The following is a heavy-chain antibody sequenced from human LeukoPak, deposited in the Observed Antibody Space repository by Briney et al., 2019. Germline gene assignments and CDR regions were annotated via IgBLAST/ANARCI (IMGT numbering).Heavy chain of an antibody. D-gene: IGHD2-8*01. CDR3: ARVSRASNWFDP. Sequence: SETLSLTCTVSGGSISSYYWSWIRQPPGKGLEWIGYIYYSGSTYYNPSLKSRVTISVDTSKNQFSLKLSSVTAADTAVYYCARVSRASNWFDPWGQGTLVTVSS. CDR2: IYYSGST. CDR1: GGSISSYY. V-gene: IGHV4-59*01. J-gene: IGHJ5*02.